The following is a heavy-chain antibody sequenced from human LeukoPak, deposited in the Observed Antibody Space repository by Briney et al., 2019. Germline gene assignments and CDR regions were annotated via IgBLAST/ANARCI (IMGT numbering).Heavy chain of an antibody. D-gene: IGHD3-9*01. CDR3: ARDHDWAIDY. Sequence: GGSLRLSCAASGFTFSSYSMNWVRQAPGKGLEWVSSISSSSSYIYYADSVKGRFTIFRDNAKNSLYLRMNSLRAEDTAVYYCARDHDWAIDYWGQGTLVTVSS. J-gene: IGHJ4*02. CDR1: GFTFSSYS. V-gene: IGHV3-21*01. CDR2: ISSSSSYI.